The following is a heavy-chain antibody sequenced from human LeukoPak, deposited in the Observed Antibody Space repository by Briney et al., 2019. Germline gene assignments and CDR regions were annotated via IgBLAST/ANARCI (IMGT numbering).Heavy chain of an antibody. CDR3: ARESAVAGITALDY. J-gene: IGHJ4*02. D-gene: IGHD6-19*01. V-gene: IGHV4-4*07. CDR1: GASISSYY. Sequence: SETLSLTCTVSGASISSYYWTWIRQPAGKGLEWIGRMYNSDSPNYNPSFKSRVTMSVDTSKNQVSLRLTSVTAADTAVYYCARESAVAGITALDYWGQGTLATVSS. CDR2: MYNSDSP.